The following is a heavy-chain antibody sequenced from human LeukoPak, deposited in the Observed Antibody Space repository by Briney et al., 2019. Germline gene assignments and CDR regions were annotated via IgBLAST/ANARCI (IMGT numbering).Heavy chain of an antibody. CDR1: GGSFSGYY. J-gene: IGHJ4*02. V-gene: IGHV4-34*01. CDR2: INHSGST. Sequence: SETLSLTCAVYGGSFSGYYWSWIRQPPGKGLEWIGEINHSGSTNYNPSLKSRVTISVDTSKNQVSLKLSSVTAADKAVYYCARGGGIANYWGQGTLVTVSS. CDR3: ARGGGIANY. D-gene: IGHD6-13*01.